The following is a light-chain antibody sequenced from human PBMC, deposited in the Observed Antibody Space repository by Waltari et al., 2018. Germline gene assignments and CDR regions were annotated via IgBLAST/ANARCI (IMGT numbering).Light chain of an antibody. V-gene: IGLV7-46*01. CDR2: DTN. Sequence: AVVTQEPSLTRSPGGTVALSCGSRTATVPTGHSPAWFQQRPGQAPRALIYDTNTIHSWTPARFSGSLLGGKAALTPSNAQPDDEAEYYCLLSYRGAGVFGGGTKLTVL. CDR3: LLSYRGAGV. J-gene: IGLJ3*02. CDR1: TATVPTGHS.